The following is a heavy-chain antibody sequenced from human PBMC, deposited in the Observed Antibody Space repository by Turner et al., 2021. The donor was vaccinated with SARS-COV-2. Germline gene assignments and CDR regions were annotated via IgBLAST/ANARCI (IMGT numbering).Heavy chain of an antibody. Sequence: QVQLVQSGAEVKKRGASVNVSCNGSGYTFTGYSMHGVRQAPGQGLEWMGWINPNSGGTNNAQKFQGRVTMTRDTSISTAYLELSRLRSDDTAVYYCARGASVTPDRYYYYYFGMDVWGQGTTVTVSS. CDR1: GYTFTGYS. D-gene: IGHD4-17*01. CDR2: INPNSGGT. J-gene: IGHJ6*02. CDR3: ARGASVTPDRYYYYYFGMDV. V-gene: IGHV1-2*02.